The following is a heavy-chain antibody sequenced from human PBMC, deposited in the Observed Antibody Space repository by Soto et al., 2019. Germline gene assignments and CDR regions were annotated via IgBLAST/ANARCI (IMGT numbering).Heavy chain of an antibody. CDR3: AKAANSLIVVVTSDWFDP. CDR2: ISYDGSNK. V-gene: IGHV3-30*18. Sequence: PGGSLRLSCAASGFTFSSYGMHWVRQAPGKGLEWVAVISYDGSNKYYADSVKGRFTISRDNSKNTLYLQMNSLRAEDTAVYYCAKAANSLIVVVTSDWFDPWGQGTLVTVSS. J-gene: IGHJ5*02. CDR1: GFTFSSYG. D-gene: IGHD2-21*02.